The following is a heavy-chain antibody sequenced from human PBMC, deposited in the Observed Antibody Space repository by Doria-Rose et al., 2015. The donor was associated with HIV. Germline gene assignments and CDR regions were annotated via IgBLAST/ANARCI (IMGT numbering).Heavy chain of an antibody. J-gene: IGHJ6*02. Sequence: VETGGGLVQPGGSLRLSCAASGFTFSTYGMNWVRQAPGKGLEWVSYISSSSSTIYYTDSVKGRFTISRDNAKNSLYLQMNSLRDEDTAVYYCARVEGKYYYYGMDVWGQGTTVTVSS. CDR2: ISSSSSTI. D-gene: IGHD3-10*01. CDR1: GFTFSTYG. CDR3: ARVEGKYYYYGMDV. V-gene: IGHV3-48*02.